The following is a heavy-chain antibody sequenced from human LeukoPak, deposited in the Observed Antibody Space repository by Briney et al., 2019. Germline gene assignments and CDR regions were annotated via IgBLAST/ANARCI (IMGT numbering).Heavy chain of an antibody. D-gene: IGHD6-19*01. CDR3: ARDGIIGSPPYSSGWYEDY. V-gene: IGHV4-39*07. J-gene: IGHJ4*02. Sequence: SETLSLTCSVSGGSISGSSFFWGWIRQPPGSGLEWIGSIFNSGSTHYSPSLKSRVTMTVDTSKNQFSLKLSSVTAADTAVYYCARDGIIGSPPYSSGWYEDYWGQGTLVTVSS. CDR2: IFNSGST. CDR1: GGSISGSSFF.